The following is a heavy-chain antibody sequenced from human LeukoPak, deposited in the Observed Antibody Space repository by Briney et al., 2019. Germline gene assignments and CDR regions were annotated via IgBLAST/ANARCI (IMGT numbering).Heavy chain of an antibody. V-gene: IGHV1-46*01. D-gene: IGHD3-10*01. J-gene: IGHJ4*02. CDR2: INPSGGST. CDR1: GYTFTSYY. Sequence: GASVKVSCKASGYTFTSYYMHWVRQAPGQGLEWMGIINPSGGSTSYAQKFQGRVSMTRDMSTSTVNMDLSSLRSEDTAVYYCARVAYGSVMDYWGQGTLVTVSS. CDR3: ARVAYGSVMDY.